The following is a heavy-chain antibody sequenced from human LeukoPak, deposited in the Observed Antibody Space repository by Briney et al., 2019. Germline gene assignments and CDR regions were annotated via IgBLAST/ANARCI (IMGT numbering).Heavy chain of an antibody. CDR2: IYSGGST. J-gene: IGHJ4*02. D-gene: IGHD3-3*01. CDR3: ARVGLGDFWSAF. Sequence: PGGSLRLSCAASGFTVSSNYMSWVRQAPGKGLEWVSVIYSGGSTYYADSVTGRFTISRDNSKNTLYLQMNSLRAEDTAVYYCARVGLGDFWSAFWGQGTLVTVSS. CDR1: GFTVSSNY. V-gene: IGHV3-66*02.